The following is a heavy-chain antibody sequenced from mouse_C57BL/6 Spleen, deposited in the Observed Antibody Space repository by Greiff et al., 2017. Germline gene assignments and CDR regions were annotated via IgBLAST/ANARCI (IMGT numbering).Heavy chain of an antibody. CDR2: IDPANGNS. D-gene: IGHD5-1*01. V-gene: IGHV14-3*01. CDR3: ATNGVHGSFDY. CDR1: GFNITNTY. Sequence: VQLQQSVAELVRPGASVKLSCTASGFNITNTYMHWVQQSPEQGLEWIGRIDPANGNSTSAPKFPGKATITADTSSNTAYLQLSSLTSEDTAIYYCATNGVHGSFDYWGQGTTLTVSS. J-gene: IGHJ2*01.